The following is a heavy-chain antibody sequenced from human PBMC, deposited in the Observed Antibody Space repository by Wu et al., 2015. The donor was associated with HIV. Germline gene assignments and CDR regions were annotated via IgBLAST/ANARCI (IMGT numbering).Heavy chain of an antibody. D-gene: IGHD6-13*01. CDR3: ARDLGRQLVLYYYMDV. CDR2: INPNSGGT. Sequence: QVQLVQSGAEVKKPGASVKVSCKASGYTFTGYYMHWVRQAPGQGLEWMGWINPNSGGTNYAQKFQGRVTMTRDTSISTAYMELSRLRSDDTAVYYCARDLGRQLVLYYYMDVWGKGTTVTVSS. V-gene: IGHV1-2*02. J-gene: IGHJ6*03. CDR1: GYTFTGYY.